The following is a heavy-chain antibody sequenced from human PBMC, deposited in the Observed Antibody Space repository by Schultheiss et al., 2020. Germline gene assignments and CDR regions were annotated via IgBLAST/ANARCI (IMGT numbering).Heavy chain of an antibody. CDR3: TTDLGWLRYNDAFDI. Sequence: GGSLRLSCAASGFTFSSYAMSWVRQAPGKGLEYVSAISSNGGSTYYADSVKGRFTISRDNAKNSLYLQMNSLKTEDTAVYYCTTDLGWLRYNDAFDIWGQGTMVTVSS. J-gene: IGHJ3*02. CDR1: GFTFSSYA. CDR2: ISSNGGST. D-gene: IGHD5-12*01. V-gene: IGHV3-23*01.